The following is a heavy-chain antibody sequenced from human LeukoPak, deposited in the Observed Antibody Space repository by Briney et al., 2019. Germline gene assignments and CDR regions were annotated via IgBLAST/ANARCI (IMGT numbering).Heavy chain of an antibody. CDR2: INAGNGNT. CDR3: AREPPSYCSSTSCYTVGCYYGMDV. D-gene: IGHD2-2*01. V-gene: IGHV1-3*01. J-gene: IGHJ6*02. CDR1: GYTFTSYA. Sequence: ASVKVSCKASGYTFTSYAMHWVRQAPGQRLEWMGWINAGNGNTKYSQKFQGRVTITRDTSASTAYMELSSLRSEDTAVYYCAREPPSYCSSTSCYTVGCYYGMDVWGQGTTVTVSS.